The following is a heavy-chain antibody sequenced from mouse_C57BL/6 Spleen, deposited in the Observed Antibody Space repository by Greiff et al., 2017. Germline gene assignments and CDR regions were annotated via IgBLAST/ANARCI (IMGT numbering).Heavy chain of an antibody. V-gene: IGHV1-26*01. D-gene: IGHD1-1*01. CDR3: ASLHYYGSSYGYFDV. CDR2: INPNNGGT. J-gene: IGHJ1*03. Sequence: EVQLQQSGPELVKPGASVKISCKASGYTFTDYYMNWVKQSHGKSLEWIGDINPNNGGTSYNQKFKGKATLTVDKSSSTAYMELRSLTSEDSAVYYCASLHYYGSSYGYFDVWGTGTTVTVSS. CDR1: GYTFTDYY.